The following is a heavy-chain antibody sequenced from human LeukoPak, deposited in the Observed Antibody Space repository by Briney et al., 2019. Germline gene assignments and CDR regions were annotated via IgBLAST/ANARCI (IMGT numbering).Heavy chain of an antibody. D-gene: IGHD6-19*01. CDR3: ARPPVSGWYATHVDD. CDR2: ISGSGGTT. CDR1: GFTFSSYA. J-gene: IGHJ4*02. V-gene: IGHV3-23*01. Sequence: PGGSLRLSCAASGFTFSSYAMSWVRQAPGKGLEWVSAISGSGGTTYYAASVKGRFTISRDNSKNTLYLPMNSLRAQATAVYYCARPPVSGWYATHVDDWGQGALVTVSS.